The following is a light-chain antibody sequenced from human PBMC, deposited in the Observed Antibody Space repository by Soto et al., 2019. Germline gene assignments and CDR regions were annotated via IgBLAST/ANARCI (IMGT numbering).Light chain of an antibody. CDR2: GVT. CDR3: SSYAGSNSPYV. CDR1: SSDVGGYNY. Sequence: QSVLTQPPSASGSPGQSVTISCTGTSSDVGGYNYVSWYRQHPGKAPQLLIYGVTKRPSGVPDRFSGSRSANTASLTVSGLHAEDEADYYCSSYAGSNSPYVFGTGTKLTVL. V-gene: IGLV2-8*01. J-gene: IGLJ1*01.